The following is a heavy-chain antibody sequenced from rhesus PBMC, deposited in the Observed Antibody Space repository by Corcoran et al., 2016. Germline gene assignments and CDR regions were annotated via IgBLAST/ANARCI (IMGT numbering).Heavy chain of an antibody. CDR1: GGSVSSSNW. V-gene: IGHV4-65*01. J-gene: IGHJ4*01. D-gene: IGHD4-35*01. CDR3: ARVIYGNSQEDY. Sequence: QVQLQESGPGLVKPSETLSLTCAVSGGSVSSSNWWSWIRQPPGKGLEWIGDISGSSGSTYYNPSLKSRVTISTDTSKNQFSLKLSSVTAADTAVYYCARVIYGNSQEDYWGQGVLVTVSS. CDR2: ISGSSGST.